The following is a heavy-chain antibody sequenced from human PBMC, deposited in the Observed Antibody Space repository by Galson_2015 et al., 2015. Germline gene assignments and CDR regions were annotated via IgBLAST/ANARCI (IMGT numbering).Heavy chain of an antibody. J-gene: IGHJ6*02. CDR2: IRSKAYGGTT. CDR3: STSCPGPYCYYYGMDV. Sequence: SLRLSCAASGFTFGDYAMSWFRQAPGKGLEWVGFIRSKAYGGTTEYAASVKGRFTISRDDSKSIAYLQMNSLKTEDTAVYYCSTSCPGPYCYYYGMDVWGQGSTVTVSS. CDR1: GFTFGDYA. V-gene: IGHV3-49*03. D-gene: IGHD2-2*01.